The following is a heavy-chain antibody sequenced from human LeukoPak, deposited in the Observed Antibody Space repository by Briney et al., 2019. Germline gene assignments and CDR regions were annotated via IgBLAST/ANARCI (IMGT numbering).Heavy chain of an antibody. CDR1: GYTFTGYY. J-gene: IGHJ4*02. D-gene: IGHD3-16*02. CDR2: INPNSGGT. V-gene: IGHV1-2*02. Sequence: ASVKVSCKASGYTFTGYYMHWVRQAPGQGLEWMGWINPNSGGTNYAQKFQGRVTMTRDTSISTAYMELSRLRSDDTAMYYCARGRRISKYYFDYWGQGTLVTVSS. CDR3: ARGRRISKYYFDY.